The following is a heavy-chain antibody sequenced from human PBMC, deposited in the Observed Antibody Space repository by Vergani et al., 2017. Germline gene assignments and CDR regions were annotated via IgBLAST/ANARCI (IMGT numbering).Heavy chain of an antibody. D-gene: IGHD1-1*01. J-gene: IGHJ1*01. CDR1: GFTSSYYC. V-gene: IGHV3-30*03. CDR2: ISYDGTQK. CDR3: ATKSCGTPGCQIGYFRE. Sequence: QVHLVESGGGVVQPGRSLRLSCVVSGFTSSYYCMHWVRQAPGKGLEWVAVISYDGTQKYYADPVKGRFTISRDNSKSTLYLQMNSLRTEDTAVYYCATKSCGTPGCQIGYFREWGQGTLVTVSS.